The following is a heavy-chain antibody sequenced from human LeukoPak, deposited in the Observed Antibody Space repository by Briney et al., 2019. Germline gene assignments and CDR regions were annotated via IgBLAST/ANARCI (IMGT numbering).Heavy chain of an antibody. J-gene: IGHJ4*02. D-gene: IGHD3-9*01. Sequence: GGSLRLSCAASGFTFSSYWMSWVRQAPGKGLEWVSGISLDGATTYYAGSVEGRFTISRDNSKNTLYLQMNSLRADDTAVYYCVKDHGWLLYSWGQGTLVTVSS. CDR1: GFTFSSYW. V-gene: IGHV3-23*01. CDR3: VKDHGWLLYS. CDR2: ISLDGATT.